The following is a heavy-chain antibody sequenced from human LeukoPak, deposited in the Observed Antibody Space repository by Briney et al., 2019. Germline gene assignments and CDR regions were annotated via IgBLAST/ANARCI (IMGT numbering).Heavy chain of an antibody. CDR3: ARDEGFY. V-gene: IGHV3-30-3*01. CDR2: ISYDGSNK. CDR1: GFTFSNYA. Sequence: PGRSLRLSCAASGFTFSNYAMHWVRQAPGKGLEWVAVISYDGSNKYYADSVKGRFTISIDNSKNTLYLQMNSLRAEDTAVYYCARDEGFYWGQGTLVTVSS. J-gene: IGHJ4*02.